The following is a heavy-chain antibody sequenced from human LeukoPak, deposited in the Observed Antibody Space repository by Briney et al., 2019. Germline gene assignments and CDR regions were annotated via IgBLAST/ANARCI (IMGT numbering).Heavy chain of an antibody. V-gene: IGHV3-48*03. CDR1: GFTFSSYE. CDR2: ISSSGVNV. J-gene: IGHJ6*02. CDR3: ARGDLYHGMDV. Sequence: PGGSLRLSCAASGFTFSSYEMKWVRQAPGKGLEWVSYISSSGVNVYYADSARGRFTISRDNAKNSLYLQMNSLRADDTAVYYCARGDLYHGMDVWGQGTTVTVSS.